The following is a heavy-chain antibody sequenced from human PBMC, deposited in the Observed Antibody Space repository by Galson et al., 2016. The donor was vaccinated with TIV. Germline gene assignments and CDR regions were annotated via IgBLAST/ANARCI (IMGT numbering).Heavy chain of an antibody. CDR1: GFRFTSYW. V-gene: IGHV5-51*03. Sequence: QSGAEVKKPGESLRISCKCSGFRFTSYWIAWVRQMPGKGLEWMGLIYPDDPNTTYSPVFQGQVTISVDKSITTAYLHWSGLKASDTAMYYCGSGQYVDWWGQGTLVTVSS. J-gene: IGHJ1*01. CDR2: IYPDDPNT. D-gene: IGHD2-15*01. CDR3: GSGQYVDW.